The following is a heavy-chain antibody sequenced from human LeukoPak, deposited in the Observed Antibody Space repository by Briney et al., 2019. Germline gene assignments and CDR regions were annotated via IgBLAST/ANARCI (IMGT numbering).Heavy chain of an antibody. CDR1: GFTFDDYS. Sequence: PGESLRLSCAASGFTFDDYSMHWVRQAPGRGLEWVAGISWNSGSAGYADSVKGRFTISRDNAKKSLFLQMNSLRTEDTALYYCAKDRTYSGYDARDHWGQGTLVTVSS. CDR3: AKDRTYSGYDARDH. J-gene: IGHJ4*02. CDR2: ISWNSGSA. D-gene: IGHD5-12*01. V-gene: IGHV3-9*01.